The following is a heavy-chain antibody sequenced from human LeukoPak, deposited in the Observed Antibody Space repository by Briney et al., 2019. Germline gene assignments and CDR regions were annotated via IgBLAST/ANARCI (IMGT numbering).Heavy chain of an antibody. J-gene: IGHJ4*02. CDR2: ISGSGTST. D-gene: IGHD1-26*01. Sequence: PGGSLRLSCAASGFAFKNYAINWVRQARGRGLEWVSAISGSGTSTYYADSVRGRFTISRDNSKNTLYLQMNNLRAEDTAIYYCVKLTVSAGARDYWGQGTLVTVSS. CDR3: VKLTVSAGARDY. V-gene: IGHV3-23*01. CDR1: GFAFKNYA.